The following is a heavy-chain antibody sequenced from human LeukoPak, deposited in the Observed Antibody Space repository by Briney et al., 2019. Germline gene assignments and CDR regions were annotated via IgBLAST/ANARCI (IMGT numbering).Heavy chain of an antibody. D-gene: IGHD1-1*01. J-gene: IGHJ4*02. CDR2: IHHTGST. Sequence: SETLSLTCTVSGGPITGYYWTWIRQPPGNGLEWIGYIHHTGSTNYNPSLRSRVTISVDTSQNQLSLKLTSVTATDTAVYYCARGERLGPDYWGQGTLVTVSS. V-gene: IGHV4-59*01. CDR3: ARGERLGPDY. CDR1: GGPITGYY.